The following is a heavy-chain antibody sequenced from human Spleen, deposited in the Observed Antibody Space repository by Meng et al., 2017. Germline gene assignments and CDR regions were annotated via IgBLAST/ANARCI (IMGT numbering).Heavy chain of an antibody. Sequence: QVQLQESGPGLVKPSQPLSLTCTVSGGSISSGDYDWSWIRQPPGKGLEWIGYIYYSGSTYYNPSLKSRVTISVDTSKNQFSLKLSSVTAADTAVYYCARLDLYGGNSPFDYWGQGTLVTVSS. CDR3: ARLDLYGGNSPFDY. V-gene: IGHV4-30-4*01. CDR2: IYYSGST. D-gene: IGHD4-23*01. J-gene: IGHJ4*02. CDR1: GGSISSGDYD.